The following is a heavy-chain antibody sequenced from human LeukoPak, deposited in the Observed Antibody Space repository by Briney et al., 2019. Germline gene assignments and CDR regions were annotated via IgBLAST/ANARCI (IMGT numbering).Heavy chain of an antibody. CDR3: ARSGYRDYYYYYMDV. V-gene: IGHV1-18*01. Sequence: GASVKVSCKASGYTFTSYGISWVRQAPGQGLEWMGWISAYNGNTNYAQKLQGRVTMTTDTSTSTAYMELRSLRSDDTAVYYCARSGYRDYYYYYMDVWGKGTTVTVSS. D-gene: IGHD3-22*01. CDR2: ISAYNGNT. J-gene: IGHJ6*03. CDR1: GYTFTSYG.